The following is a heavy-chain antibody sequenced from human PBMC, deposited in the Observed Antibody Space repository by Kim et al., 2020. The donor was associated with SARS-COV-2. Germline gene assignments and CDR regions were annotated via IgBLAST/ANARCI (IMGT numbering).Heavy chain of an antibody. CDR3: ARGPSSMIVVWHFDY. V-gene: IGHV1-69*06. Sequence: SVKVSCKASGGTFSSYAISWVRQAPGQGLEWMGGIIPIFGTANYAQKFQGRVTITADKSTSTAYMELSSLRSEDTAVYYCARGPSSMIVVWHFDYWGQGTLVTVSS. CDR2: IIPIFGTA. CDR1: GGTFSSYA. J-gene: IGHJ4*02. D-gene: IGHD3-22*01.